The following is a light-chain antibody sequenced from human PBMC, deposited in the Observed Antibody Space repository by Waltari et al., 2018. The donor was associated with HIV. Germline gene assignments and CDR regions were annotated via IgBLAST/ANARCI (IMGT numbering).Light chain of an antibody. CDR3: SSYTSSSTV. J-gene: IGLJ1*01. CDR2: EVS. CDR1: SSDVGGYNY. Sequence: QSALTPPASVSGSPGQSITISCTGTSSDVGGYNYVSWYQQHPGQAPKLIIYEVSNRPSGVSNRFSGSKSGNTASLTISGLQAEDEADYYCSSYTSSSTVFGTGTKVTVL. V-gene: IGLV2-14*01.